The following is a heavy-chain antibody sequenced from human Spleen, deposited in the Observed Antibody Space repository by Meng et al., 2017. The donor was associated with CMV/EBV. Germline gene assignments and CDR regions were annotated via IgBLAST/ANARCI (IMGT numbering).Heavy chain of an antibody. CDR2: INPNSGGT. D-gene: IGHD6-13*01. CDR3: ARGEYSSSWYPFDY. J-gene: IGHJ4*02. V-gene: IGHV1-2*02. Sequence: ASVKVSCKASGYTFTGHFMHWVRQAPGQGLEWMGWINPNSGGTDFAQKFQGRVTMTRDTSISTAYMELSRLRSDDTAVYYCARGEYSSSWYPFDYWGQGTLVTVSS. CDR1: GYTFTGHF.